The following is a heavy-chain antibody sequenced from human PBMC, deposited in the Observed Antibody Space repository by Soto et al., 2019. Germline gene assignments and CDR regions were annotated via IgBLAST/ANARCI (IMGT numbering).Heavy chain of an antibody. CDR2: IIPIFGTA. Sequence: SVKVSCKASGGTFSSYAISWVRQAPGQGLEWMGGIIPIFGTANYAQKFQGRVTITADESTSTAYMELSSLRSEDTAVYYCAYSSGWYPLNWFDPWGQRTLVTVSS. CDR1: GGTFSSYA. D-gene: IGHD6-19*01. J-gene: IGHJ5*02. V-gene: IGHV1-69*13. CDR3: AYSSGWYPLNWFDP.